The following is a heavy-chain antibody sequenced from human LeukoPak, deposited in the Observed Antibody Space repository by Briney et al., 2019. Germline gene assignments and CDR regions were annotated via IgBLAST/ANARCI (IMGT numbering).Heavy chain of an antibody. CDR2: INPNSGGT. CDR3: ARDYYDSSGYYEPYFDY. V-gene: IGHV1-2*02. J-gene: IGHJ4*02. Sequence: ASVKVSCKASGYTFTGYYMHWVRQAPGQGLEWMGWINPNSGGTNYAQKFQGRVTMTRDTSISTAYMELSRLRSDDTAVYYCARDYYDSSGYYEPYFDYWGQGTLVTVSS. D-gene: IGHD3-22*01. CDR1: GYTFTGYY.